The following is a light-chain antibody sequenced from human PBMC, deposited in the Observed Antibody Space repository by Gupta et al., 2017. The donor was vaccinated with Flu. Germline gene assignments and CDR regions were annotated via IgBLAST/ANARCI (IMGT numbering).Light chain of an antibody. CDR2: DAS. CDR3: QQSSYGPFT. V-gene: IGKV3-11*01. J-gene: IGKJ5*01. CDR1: HSVSSY. Sequence: DIVLTQSPATLSSSPGERATPSCRASHSVSSYLAWHQPKPGQTPRLLIDDASNRATGTPARGSGSGSGTDFTLTISSVEPEDVAFYYQQQSSYGPFTFGQGTRLEIK.